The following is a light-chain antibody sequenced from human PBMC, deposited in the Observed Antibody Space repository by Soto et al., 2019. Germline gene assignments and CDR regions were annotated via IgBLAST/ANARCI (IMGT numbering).Light chain of an antibody. J-gene: IGLJ1*01. CDR3: CSYAGSSTFLYV. CDR2: EGS. Sequence: QSALTQPASVSGSPGQSITISCTGTSSDVGSYNLVSWYQQHPGKAPKLMIYEGSKRPSGVSNRFSGSKSGNTASLTISGLQAEVEADYYCCSYAGSSTFLYVFGPGTEVTVL. V-gene: IGLV2-23*03. CDR1: SSDVGSYNL.